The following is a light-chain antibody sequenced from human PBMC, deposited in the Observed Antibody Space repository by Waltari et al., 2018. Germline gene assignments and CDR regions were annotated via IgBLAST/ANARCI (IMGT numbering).Light chain of an antibody. CDR2: AAS. CDR1: QGISSY. V-gene: IGKV1-8*01. J-gene: IGKJ1*01. Sequence: AIRMTQSPSSLSASTGDRVTIPCRASQGISSYLAWYQQKPGKAPKLLIYAASTLQHGVPSRFSGSGSGTDFTLTISCLQSEDFATYYCQQYYSYPRTFGQGTKVEIK. CDR3: QQYYSYPRT.